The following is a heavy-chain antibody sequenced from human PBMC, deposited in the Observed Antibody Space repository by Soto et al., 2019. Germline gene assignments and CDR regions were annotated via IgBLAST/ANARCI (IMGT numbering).Heavy chain of an antibody. CDR2: IYNSGGS. CDR3: VGTGTTDDY. V-gene: IGHV4-30-4*01. CDR1: GASVRSGDYY. D-gene: IGHD4-17*01. Sequence: SETLSLTCSVSGASVRSGDYYWSCIRQAPGKGLEWIGYIYNSGGSYYNPSLKGRLTISIDTSKNQFSLKLNSVTAADTTIYYCVGTGTTDDYWGRGTLVTVSS. J-gene: IGHJ4*02.